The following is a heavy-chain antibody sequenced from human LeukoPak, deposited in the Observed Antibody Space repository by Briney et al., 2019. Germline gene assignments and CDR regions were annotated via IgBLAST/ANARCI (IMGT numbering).Heavy chain of an antibody. V-gene: IGHV3-9*01. Sequence: GGSLRLSCAASGFTFDDYAMHWVRQAPGKGLEWVSGISWNSGSIGYADSVKGRFTISRDNAKNSLYLQMDSLRAEDTALYYCAKDIAVAGMTFWYFDLWGRGTLVTVSS. J-gene: IGHJ2*01. D-gene: IGHD6-19*01. CDR3: AKDIAVAGMTFWYFDL. CDR2: ISWNSGSI. CDR1: GFTFDDYA.